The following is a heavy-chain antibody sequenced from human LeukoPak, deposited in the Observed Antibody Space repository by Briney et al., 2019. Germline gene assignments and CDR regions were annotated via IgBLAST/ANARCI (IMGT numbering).Heavy chain of an antibody. CDR2: IYHSGST. J-gene: IGHJ4*02. D-gene: IGHD3-22*01. Sequence: SETLSLTCTVSGGSISSGSYYWSWIRQPPGKGLEWIGSIYHSGSTYYNPSLKSRVTISVDTSKNQFSLKLSSVTAADTAVYYCARVFGSVERAYYYDSSGYRFDYWGQGPRSPSPQ. V-gene: IGHV4-39*07. CDR1: GGSISSGSYY. CDR3: ARVFGSVERAYYYDSSGYRFDY.